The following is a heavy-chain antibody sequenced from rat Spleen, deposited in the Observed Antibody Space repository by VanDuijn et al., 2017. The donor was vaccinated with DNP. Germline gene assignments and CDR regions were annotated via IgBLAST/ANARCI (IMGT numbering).Heavy chain of an antibody. CDR3: SRAQFTRVLDY. CDR1: GFNFNGYW. J-gene: IGHJ2*01. V-gene: IGHV4-2*01. CDR2: INEGGNTM. D-gene: IGHD1-4*01. Sequence: EVRLVESGGGLVQPGRSLKLSCAASGFNFNGYWMAWVRQAPGKGLEWIGEINEGGNTMNYIPSLKDKFIISRDNAQNTLYLQMSKLGSEDTAIYYCSRAQFTRVLDYWGQGVMVTVSS.